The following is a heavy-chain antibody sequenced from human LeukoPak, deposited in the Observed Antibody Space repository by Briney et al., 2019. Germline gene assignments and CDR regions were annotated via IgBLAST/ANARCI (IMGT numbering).Heavy chain of an antibody. Sequence: SETLSLTCAVYGGSFSGYYWSWIRQPPGEGLEWIGEINHSGSTNYNPSLKSRVTISVDTSKNQFSLKLSSVTAADTAVYYCARHPSRLYCSGGSCPYYFDYWGQGTLVTVSS. CDR2: INHSGST. J-gene: IGHJ4*02. D-gene: IGHD2-15*01. V-gene: IGHV4-34*01. CDR3: ARHPSRLYCSGGSCPYYFDY. CDR1: GGSFSGYY.